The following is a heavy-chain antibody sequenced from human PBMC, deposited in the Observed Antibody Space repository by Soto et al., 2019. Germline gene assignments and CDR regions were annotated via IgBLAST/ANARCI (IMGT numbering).Heavy chain of an antibody. CDR1: GGSISSGDYY. J-gene: IGHJ4*02. V-gene: IGHV4-30-4*01. D-gene: IGHD3-10*01. CDR3: ARDHLDYYGSGSYSY. CDR2: IYYSGST. Sequence: PSETLSLTCTVSGGSISSGDYYWSWIRQPPGKGLEWIGYIYYSGSTYYNPSLKSRVTISVDTSKNQFSLKLSSVTAADTAVYYCARDHLDYYGSGSYSYRGQGDLVTVS.